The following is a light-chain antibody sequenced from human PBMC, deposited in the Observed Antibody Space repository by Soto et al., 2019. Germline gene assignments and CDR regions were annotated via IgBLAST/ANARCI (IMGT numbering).Light chain of an antibody. CDR2: DNN. CDR1: PSNIGNNY. V-gene: IGLV1-51*01. CDR3: GAWDSSLSFWV. J-gene: IGLJ3*02. Sequence: QAVVTQPPSVSAAPGREVTISCSGSPSNIGNNYVSWYQHLPGTAPKLLIYDNNKRPSGIPDRFSGSKSGTSATLGITGLQTGDEADYYCGAWDSSLSFWVFGGRTKLTVL.